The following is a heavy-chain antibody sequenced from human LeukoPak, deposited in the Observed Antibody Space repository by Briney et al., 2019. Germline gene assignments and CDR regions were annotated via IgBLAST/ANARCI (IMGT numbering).Heavy chain of an antibody. CDR2: INSNGSST. CDR3: AKHEVRGVTRTYFDY. V-gene: IGHV3-74*01. CDR1: GFTFSNYW. D-gene: IGHD3-10*01. J-gene: IGHJ4*02. Sequence: PGGSLRLSCAVSGFTFSNYWMHWVRQAPGKGLVWVSRINSNGSSTTYADFVKGRFTISRDNAKNTLYLQMNSLGAEDTAVYYCAKHEVRGVTRTYFDYWGQGTLVTVSS.